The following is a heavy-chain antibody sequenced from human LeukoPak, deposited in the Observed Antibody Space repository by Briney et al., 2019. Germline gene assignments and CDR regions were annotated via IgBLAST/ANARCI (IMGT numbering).Heavy chain of an antibody. J-gene: IGHJ3*02. CDR2: INWNGGST. CDR1: GFXFDDYG. CDR3: AREGIAVAGTFRAFDI. Sequence: GGSLRLSCAASGFXFDDYGISWVRQAPGKGLEWVSGINWNGGSTGHADSVKGRFTISRDNAKNSLYLQMNSLRAEDTALYYCAREGIAVAGTFRAFDIWGQGTMVTVSS. V-gene: IGHV3-20*04. D-gene: IGHD6-19*01.